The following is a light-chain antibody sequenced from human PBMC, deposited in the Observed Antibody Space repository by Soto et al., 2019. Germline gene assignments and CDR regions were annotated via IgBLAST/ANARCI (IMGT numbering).Light chain of an antibody. CDR1: GSNIGTNT. CDR3: AAWDDSLNGYV. J-gene: IGLJ1*01. V-gene: IGLV1-44*01. CDR2: SNN. Sequence: QSVLTQPPSASGTPGQRVTISCSGSGSNIGTNTVNWYQHLPGTAPKLLIYSNNQRPSGVPDRFSGSKSGTSASLTISGLHSEDEADYYCAAWDDSLNGYVFGTGTKLTVL.